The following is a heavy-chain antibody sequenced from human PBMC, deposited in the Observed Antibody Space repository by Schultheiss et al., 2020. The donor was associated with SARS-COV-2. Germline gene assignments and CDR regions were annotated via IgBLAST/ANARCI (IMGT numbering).Heavy chain of an antibody. CDR1: GGTFSRYR. Sequence: SVKVSCKASGGTFSRYRITWVRQAPGQGLEWMGGIMPNFGAAYYAQKLQGRVTMTRDTSTSTVYMELSSLRSDDTAVYYCARAVVGAAKFDYWGQGTLVTVSS. CDR3: ARAVVGAAKFDY. D-gene: IGHD1-26*01. CDR2: IMPNFGAA. V-gene: IGHV1-69*05. J-gene: IGHJ4*02.